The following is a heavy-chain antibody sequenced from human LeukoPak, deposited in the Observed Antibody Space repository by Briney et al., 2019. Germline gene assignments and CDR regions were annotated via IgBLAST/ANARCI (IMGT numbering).Heavy chain of an antibody. V-gene: IGHV3-23*01. CDR1: GFTFSTYT. Sequence: GGSLRLSCVGSGFTFSTYTMTWVRRAPGKGLEWVSIISGSGTYTYNADSVRGRFTISRDNSKNTLYLQMNGLRVEDTAIYYCAKGEWGLAVVPGAVSRGWFDSWGQGTLVTVSS. CDR2: ISGSGTYT. CDR3: AKGEWGLAVVPGAVSRGWFDS. D-gene: IGHD2-2*01. J-gene: IGHJ5*01.